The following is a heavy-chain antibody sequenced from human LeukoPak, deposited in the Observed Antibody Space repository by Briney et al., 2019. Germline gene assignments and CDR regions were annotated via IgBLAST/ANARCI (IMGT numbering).Heavy chain of an antibody. CDR3: ARESHVTREDY. CDR2: VSANDGNT. V-gene: IGHV1-18*01. D-gene: IGHD3-10*01. Sequence: ASVKVSCKASGYTFTSYGISWVRQAPGQGLEWMGWVSANDGNTDYPQKLQGRVTMTTDTSTSTAYMELRSLRSDDTAVYYCARESHVTREDYWGQGTLVTVSS. J-gene: IGHJ4*02. CDR1: GYTFTSYG.